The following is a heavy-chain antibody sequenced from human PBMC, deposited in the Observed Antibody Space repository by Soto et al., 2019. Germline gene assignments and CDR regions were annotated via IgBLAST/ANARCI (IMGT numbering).Heavy chain of an antibody. J-gene: IGHJ6*02. CDR3: VRGQPHRITIFEVVIRSYDYGMDV. V-gene: IGHV3-30*03. CDR2: ISYDGNIK. CDR1: GFTFSNFG. D-gene: IGHD3-3*02. Sequence: GGSLRLSCAASGFTFSNFGMQWVRQAPGKGLEWVASISYDGNIKYSADSVKGRFTISRDNSKNTLYLQMNSLRSEDTAVYFCVRGQPHRITIFEVVIRSYDYGMDVWGQGTTVTVSS.